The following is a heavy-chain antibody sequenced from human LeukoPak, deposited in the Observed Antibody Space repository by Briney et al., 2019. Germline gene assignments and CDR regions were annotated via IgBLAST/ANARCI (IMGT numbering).Heavy chain of an antibody. CDR2: LSNTGRT. V-gene: IGHV4-59*08. Sequence: SETLSLTCTVSGGSISTYYWSWIRQPPGEGLEWIAYLSNTGRTNYNPSLQSRVTISGDKYRNQISLKLTSVTAADTAVYYCARHGNDDFKFDTWGQGTLVTVSS. J-gene: IGHJ5*02. CDR1: GGSISTYY. D-gene: IGHD5-12*01. CDR3: ARHGNDDFKFDT.